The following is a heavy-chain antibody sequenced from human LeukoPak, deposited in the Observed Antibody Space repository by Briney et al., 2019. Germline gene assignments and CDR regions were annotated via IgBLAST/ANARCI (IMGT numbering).Heavy chain of an antibody. V-gene: IGHV4-38-2*02. J-gene: IGHJ4*02. CDR3: ARYCSSTSCSFDY. Sequence: SETLSLICTVSGYFISSGYYWGWIRQPPGKGLEWIGSIYHSGSTYYNPSLKSRVTISVDTSKNQFSLKLSSVTAADTAVYYCARYCSSTSCSFDYWGQGTLVTVSS. CDR2: IYHSGST. CDR1: GYFISSGYY. D-gene: IGHD2-2*01.